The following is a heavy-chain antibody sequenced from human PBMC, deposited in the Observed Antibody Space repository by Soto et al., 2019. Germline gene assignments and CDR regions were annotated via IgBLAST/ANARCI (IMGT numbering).Heavy chain of an antibody. D-gene: IGHD3-10*01. Sequence: ASVKVSCKASGGTFSSYAISWVRQAPGQGLEWMGGIIPIFGTANYAQKCQGRVTITADESPSTAYMELDSLRSEDTAVYYCARDRGDRITMVRGVSGPFDPWGQGTLVTVSS. CDR1: GGTFSSYA. V-gene: IGHV1-69*13. CDR3: ARDRGDRITMVRGVSGPFDP. CDR2: IIPIFGTA. J-gene: IGHJ5*02.